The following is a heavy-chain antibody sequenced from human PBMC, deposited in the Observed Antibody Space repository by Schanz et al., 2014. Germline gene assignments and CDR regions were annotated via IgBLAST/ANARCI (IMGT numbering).Heavy chain of an antibody. V-gene: IGHV3-23*01. J-gene: IGHJ4*02. CDR3: AKDRRLPYYGTGSDFDY. Sequence: EVQLLESGGGLVQPGGSLRLSCAASGFTFSIYGMSWVRQAPGKGLEWVSRMIGSGSSVFYADSMKGRFTISRDNLKNTVYLQMNSLRAGDTAVYYCAKDRRLPYYGTGSDFDYWGQGTLVAVSS. D-gene: IGHD4-17*01. CDR1: GFTFSIYG. CDR2: MIGSGSSV.